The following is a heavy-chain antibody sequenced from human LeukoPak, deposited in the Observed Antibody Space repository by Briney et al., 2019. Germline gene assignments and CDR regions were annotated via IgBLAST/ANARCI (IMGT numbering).Heavy chain of an antibody. Sequence: SETLSLTCTVSGGSISSYYWSWVRQPPGKGLEWIGYIYYSGSTYYNPSLKSRVTISVDTSKNQFSLKLSSVTAADTAVYYCARYCSSTSCRWFDPWGQGTLVTVSS. J-gene: IGHJ5*02. V-gene: IGHV4-59*12. CDR1: GGSISSYY. CDR2: IYYSGST. D-gene: IGHD2-2*01. CDR3: ARYCSSTSCRWFDP.